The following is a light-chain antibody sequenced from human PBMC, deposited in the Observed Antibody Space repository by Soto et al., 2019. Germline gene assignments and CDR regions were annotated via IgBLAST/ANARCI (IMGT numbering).Light chain of an antibody. V-gene: IGLV2-14*01. CDR1: SSDVGGYNY. CDR3: SSYTSSNTPLV. J-gene: IGLJ1*01. Sequence: QAVVTQPASVSGSPGQSITISCTGTSSDVGGYNYVSWYQQHPGKAPKLMIYDVSNRPSGVSNRFSGSKSGNTASLTISGLQAEDEADYYCSSYTSSNTPLVFGTGTKLTVL. CDR2: DVS.